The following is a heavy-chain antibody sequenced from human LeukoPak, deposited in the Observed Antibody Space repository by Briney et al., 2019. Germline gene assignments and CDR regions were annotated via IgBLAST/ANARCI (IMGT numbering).Heavy chain of an antibody. V-gene: IGHV1-8*01. CDR3: ARGPILWFGELFNYYYYYGMDV. CDR2: MNPNSGNT. CDR1: GYTFTSYD. D-gene: IGHD3-10*01. Sequence: ASVKVSCKAPGYTFTSYDINWVRQATGQGLEWMGWMNPNSGNTGYAQKFQGRVTMTRNTSISTAYMELSSLRSEDTAVYYCARGPILWFGELFNYYYYYGMDVWGQGTTVTVSS. J-gene: IGHJ6*02.